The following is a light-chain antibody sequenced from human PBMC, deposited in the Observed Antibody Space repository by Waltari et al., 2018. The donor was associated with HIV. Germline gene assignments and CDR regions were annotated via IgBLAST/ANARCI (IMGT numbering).Light chain of an antibody. CDR1: SSNIGNDY. V-gene: IGLV1-51*01. J-gene: IGLJ3*02. CDR3: GTWDTSLSGGV. Sequence: QSVLTQPPSVSAAPGQKVTISCSGSSSNIGNDYVSWYQHLPGAAPKLLIYDKDKRPTGIPCRFSGSKSGTSATLGITGLQTGDEADYYCGTWDTSLSGGVFGGGTKLTVL. CDR2: DKD.